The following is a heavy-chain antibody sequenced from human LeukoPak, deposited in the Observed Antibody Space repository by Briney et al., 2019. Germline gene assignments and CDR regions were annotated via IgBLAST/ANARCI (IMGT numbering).Heavy chain of an antibody. CDR3: ARGADTAMVTGFDYYYMDV. D-gene: IGHD5-18*01. CDR1: GGTFSSYA. J-gene: IGHJ6*03. CDR2: IIPIFGTA. Sequence: ASVKVSCKASGGTFSSYAISWVRQAPGQGLEWMGGIIPIFGTANYAQKFQGRVTITTDESTSTAYMELSSLRSEDTAVYYCARGADTAMVTGFDYYYMDVGGKGTTVTVSS. V-gene: IGHV1-69*05.